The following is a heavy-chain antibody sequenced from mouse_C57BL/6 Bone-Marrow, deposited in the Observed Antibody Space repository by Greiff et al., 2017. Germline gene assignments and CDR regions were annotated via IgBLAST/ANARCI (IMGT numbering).Heavy chain of an antibody. J-gene: IGHJ3*01. D-gene: IGHD1-1*01. CDR3: ARGGCYGPFWFAY. CDR2: ISSGGSPI. V-gene: IGHV5-17*01. Sequence: VQLQQSGGGLVKPGGSLKLSCAASGFTFSDYGMHWVRQAPEKGLEWVAYISSGGSPIYYADTVKGRFTISRDNAKNTLFLQMTSLRSEDTAMYYCARGGCYGPFWFAYWGQGTLVTVSA. CDR1: GFTFSDYG.